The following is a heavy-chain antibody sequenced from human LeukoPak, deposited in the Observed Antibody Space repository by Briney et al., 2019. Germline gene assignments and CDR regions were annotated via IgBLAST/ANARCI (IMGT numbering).Heavy chain of an antibody. CDR3: ARDEGTSGWYTFDY. V-gene: IGHV6-1*01. CDR2: TYYRSKWYN. Sequence: SQTLSLTCAISGDSVSSKNGAWNWIRQSPSRGLEWLGRTYYRSKWYNDYAVSIQGRITINPDTSKNQFSLQLNSVTPEDTAVYSGARDEGTSGWYTFDYWGQGTLSPSPQ. D-gene: IGHD6-19*01. CDR1: GDSVSSKNGA. J-gene: IGHJ4*02.